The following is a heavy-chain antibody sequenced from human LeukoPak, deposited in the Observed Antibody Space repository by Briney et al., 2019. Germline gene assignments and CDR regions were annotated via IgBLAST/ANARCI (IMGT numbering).Heavy chain of an antibody. Sequence: ASVKVSCKASGYTFTGYYMHWVRQAPGQGLEWMGRINPNSGGTNYAQKFQGRVTMTRDTSISTAYTELSRLRSDDTAVYYCARDKEVTTVNFYYFDYWGQGTLVTVSS. CDR1: GYTFTGYY. CDR3: ARDKEVTTVNFYYFDY. D-gene: IGHD4-17*01. CDR2: INPNSGGT. J-gene: IGHJ4*02. V-gene: IGHV1-2*06.